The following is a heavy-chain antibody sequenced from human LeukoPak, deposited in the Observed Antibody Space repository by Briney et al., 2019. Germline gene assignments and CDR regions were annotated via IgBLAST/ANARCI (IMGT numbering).Heavy chain of an antibody. V-gene: IGHV1-8*01. J-gene: IGHJ5*02. Sequence: ASVKVSCKASGYTFTSYDINWVRQATGQGLEWMGWMNPNSGNTGYAQKFQGRVTMTRNTSISTAYMELSSLRSEDTAVYYCARRGRYCSSTSCHIKFNWFDPWGQGTLVTVSS. CDR2: MNPNSGNT. CDR1: GYTFTSYD. CDR3: ARRGRYCSSTSCHIKFNWFDP. D-gene: IGHD2-2*01.